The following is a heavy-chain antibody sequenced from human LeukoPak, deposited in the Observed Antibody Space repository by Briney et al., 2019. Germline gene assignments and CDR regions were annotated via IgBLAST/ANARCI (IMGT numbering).Heavy chain of an antibody. CDR2: IYTSGST. V-gene: IGHV4-4*07. J-gene: IGHJ3*02. CDR3: AREEMIVVVTPGGDAFDI. Sequence: SETLSLTCTVSGGSLSSYYWSWIRQPAGKGRECIGRIYTSGSTNYNPSLKSRVTMSVDTSKNQFSLKLSSVTAADTAVYYCAREEMIVVVTPGGDAFDIWGQGTMVTVSS. D-gene: IGHD3-22*01. CDR1: GGSLSSYY.